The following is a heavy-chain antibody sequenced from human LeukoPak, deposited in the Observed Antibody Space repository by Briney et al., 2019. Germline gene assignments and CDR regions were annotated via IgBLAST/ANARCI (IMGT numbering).Heavy chain of an antibody. CDR2: IYYSGST. Sequence: PSETLSLTCAVYGGSFSGYYWSWIRQPPGKGLEWIGYIYYSGSTYYNPSLKSRVTISVDTSKNQFSLKLSSVTAADTAVYYCARAIPYSYGYWSTNWFDPWGQGTLVTVSS. V-gene: IGHV4-30-4*01. D-gene: IGHD5-18*01. J-gene: IGHJ5*02. CDR3: ARAIPYSYGYWSTNWFDP. CDR1: GGSFSGYY.